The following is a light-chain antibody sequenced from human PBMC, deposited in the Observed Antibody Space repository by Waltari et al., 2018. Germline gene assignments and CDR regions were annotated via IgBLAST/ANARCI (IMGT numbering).Light chain of an antibody. J-gene: IGKJ1*01. CDR1: QSIETN. V-gene: IGKV3-15*01. CDR2: GAS. CDR3: QQYNNWPPWT. Sequence: VMTQSPATLSLFPGERAVLSCWASQSIETNLAWFQQKPGQAPRRLISGASTRATNVPTRFSCSGSGTAFTLTISSLQSEDFAVYYCQQYNNWPPWTFGPGTKVEIK.